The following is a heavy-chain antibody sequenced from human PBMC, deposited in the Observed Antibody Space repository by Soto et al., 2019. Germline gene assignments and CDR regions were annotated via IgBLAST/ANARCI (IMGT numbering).Heavy chain of an antibody. CDR1: GFTFDDYA. CDR3: AKDMMQVSTTTHFDY. J-gene: IGHJ4*02. V-gene: IGHV3-9*01. Sequence: EVQLVESGGGLVQPGRSLRLSCAASGFTFDDYAMHWVRQAPGKGLEWVSGISWNSGSIGYADSVKGRFTISRDNVKNSLHLQMNSLRSDDTALYYCAKDMMQVSTTTHFDYCGQGTMVTVSS. D-gene: IGHD1-1*01. CDR2: ISWNSGSI.